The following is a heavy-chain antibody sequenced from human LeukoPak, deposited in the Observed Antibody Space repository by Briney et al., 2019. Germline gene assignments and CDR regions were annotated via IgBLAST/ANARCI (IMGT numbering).Heavy chain of an antibody. J-gene: IGHJ4*02. Sequence: PSETLSLTCAVYGGSFSGYYWSWIRQPPGKRLEWIGYIFYSGSTNENPSLQSRVTFSVDTSKNQFSLKLSSVTAADTAVYYCARGGNYPYDYWGQGTLVTVSS. CDR1: GGSFSGYY. CDR2: IFYSGST. CDR3: ARGGNYPYDY. V-gene: IGHV4-34*11. D-gene: IGHD1-7*01.